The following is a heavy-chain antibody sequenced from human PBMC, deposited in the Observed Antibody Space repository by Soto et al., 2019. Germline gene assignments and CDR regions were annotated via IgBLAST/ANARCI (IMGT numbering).Heavy chain of an antibody. CDR3: AKDGAIAAADYFFDY. CDR1: GFTFSNYA. D-gene: IGHD6-13*01. CDR2: IASDGKDK. V-gene: IGHV3-30*18. Sequence: QVQLVESGGGVVQPGRSLKLSCAASGFTFSNYAINWVSQAPGKRLEWVAVIASDGKDKRYADSVKGRFTISRDNSKNTVYLQMNSLRTEDTAVFYCAKDGAIAAADYFFDYWGQGSLVTVSS. J-gene: IGHJ4*02.